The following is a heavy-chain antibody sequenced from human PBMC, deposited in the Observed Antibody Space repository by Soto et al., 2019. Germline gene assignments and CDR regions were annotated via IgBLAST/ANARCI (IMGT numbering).Heavy chain of an antibody. CDR3: AKDLNSGYDPGNAFDI. CDR1: GFTFSSYA. D-gene: IGHD5-12*01. CDR2: ISGSGGST. V-gene: IGHV3-23*01. J-gene: IGHJ3*02. Sequence: EVQLLESGGGLVQPGGSLRLSCAASGFTFSSYAMSWVRQAPGKGLEWVSAISGSGGSTYYADSVKGRFTISRDNSKNTLYLQMNSLRAEDTAVYYCAKDLNSGYDPGNAFDIWGQGTMVTVSS.